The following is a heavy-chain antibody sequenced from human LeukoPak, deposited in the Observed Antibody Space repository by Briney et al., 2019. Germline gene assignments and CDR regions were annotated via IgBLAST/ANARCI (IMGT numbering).Heavy chain of an antibody. Sequence: ASVKVSCKASGYTFTGYYMHWVRQAPGQGLEWIGWINPNNGGTDYAQKFQGRVTMTRDTSINTAYMELSRLRSDDTAVYFCARGEGRRYFDWFFSWGQGTLVTVSS. CDR1: GYTFTGYY. CDR2: INPNNGGT. CDR3: ARGEGRRYFDWFFS. J-gene: IGHJ5*01. D-gene: IGHD3-9*01. V-gene: IGHV1-2*02.